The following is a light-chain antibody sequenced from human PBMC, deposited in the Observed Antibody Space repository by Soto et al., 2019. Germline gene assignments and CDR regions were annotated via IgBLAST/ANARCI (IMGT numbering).Light chain of an antibody. J-gene: IGLJ1*01. V-gene: IGLV2-14*01. Sequence: QSSLTQPASVSLSPGQSITISGTGSTSDVGAYNYVSWYKHHPGQAPQLMIYEVSNRPSGVSNRFSGSKSGNTASLTISGLQADDEGDYYCSSKTSSSSPFVFGTGTQLTVL. CDR1: TSDVGAYNY. CDR3: SSKTSSSSPFV. CDR2: EVS.